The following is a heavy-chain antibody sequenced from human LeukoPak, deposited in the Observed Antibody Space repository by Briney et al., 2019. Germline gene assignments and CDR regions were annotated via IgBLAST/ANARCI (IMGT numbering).Heavy chain of an antibody. CDR2: INTNTGNP. D-gene: IGHD3-10*01. V-gene: IGHV7-4-1*02. CDR3: ARVVHMVRGVPISVGY. Sequence: ASVKVSCKASGYTFTSYAMNWVRQAPGQGLEWMGWINTNTGNPTYALGFTGRFVFSLDTSVSTAYLQISSLKAEDTAVYYCARVVHMVRGVPISVGYWGQGTLVTVSS. J-gene: IGHJ4*02. CDR1: GYTFTSYA.